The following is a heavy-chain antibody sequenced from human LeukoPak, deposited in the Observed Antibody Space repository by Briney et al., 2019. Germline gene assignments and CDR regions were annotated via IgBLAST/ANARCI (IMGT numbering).Heavy chain of an antibody. Sequence: ASVEVSCKASGYTFTGYYMHWVRQAPGQGLEWMGWINPYSGGTNYAQKFQGRVTMTRDTSINTAYMELSRLRSDDTAVYSCARGTDYGDSHLTNWGQGTLVTVSS. D-gene: IGHD4-17*01. CDR2: INPYSGGT. CDR3: ARGTDYGDSHLTN. CDR1: GYTFTGYY. J-gene: IGHJ4*02. V-gene: IGHV1-2*02.